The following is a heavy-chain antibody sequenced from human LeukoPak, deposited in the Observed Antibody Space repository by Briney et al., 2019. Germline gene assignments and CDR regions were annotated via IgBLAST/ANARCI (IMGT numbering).Heavy chain of an antibody. CDR1: GITLSNYG. D-gene: IGHD5-12*01. Sequence: GGSLRLSCAVSGITLSNYGMTWVRQAPGKGLEWVAGISDSGGSTNYADSVKGRFTISRDNSKNTLYLQMNSLRAEDTAVYYCARVNGRGYDSGDYWGQGTLVTVSS. CDR3: ARVNGRGYDSGDY. CDR2: ISDSGGST. V-gene: IGHV3-23*01. J-gene: IGHJ4*02.